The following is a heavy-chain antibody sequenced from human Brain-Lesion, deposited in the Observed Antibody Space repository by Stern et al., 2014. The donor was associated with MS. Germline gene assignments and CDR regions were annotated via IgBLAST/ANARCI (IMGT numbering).Heavy chain of an antibody. Sequence: QLVQSGPGLVKPSGTLSLTCAVSGASISNTQWWTWVRQSPGKGLEWIGEIYQSGSANYTPSLRSRVTISVDRSKNSFSLKLNSVTAADTAVYYCARDPRRGGLSGYYHGMDVWGQGTTVTVSS. CDR2: IYQSGSA. CDR1: GASISNTQW. D-gene: IGHD3-10*01. V-gene: IGHV4-4*02. J-gene: IGHJ6*02. CDR3: ARDPRRGGLSGYYHGMDV.